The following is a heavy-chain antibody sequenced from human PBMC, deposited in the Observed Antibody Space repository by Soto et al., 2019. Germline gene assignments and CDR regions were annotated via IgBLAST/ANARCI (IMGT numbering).Heavy chain of an antibody. CDR1: GGSISSYY. J-gene: IGHJ4*02. Sequence: LSLTCTVSGGSISSYYWSWIRQAPGKGLEWVSLISVTGGSTNSADSVKGRFTISRDNSKTTLYLQMNNLRVEDTPVYYCAKAPLRPYYFDYGGQGTLVTVSS. CDR2: ISVTGGST. D-gene: IGHD2-21*01. V-gene: IGHV3-23*01. CDR3: AKAPLRPYYFDY.